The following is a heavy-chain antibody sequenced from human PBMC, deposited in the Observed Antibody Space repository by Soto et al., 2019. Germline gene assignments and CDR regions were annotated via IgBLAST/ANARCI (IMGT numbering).Heavy chain of an antibody. J-gene: IGHJ6*03. Sequence: PGGSLRLSCAASGFTFSSYGMHWVRQAPGKGLEWVAVIWYDGSNKYYADSVKGRFTISRDNSKNTLYLQMNSLRAEDTAVYYCARCQYEVVPAAMKNYYYYMDVWGKGTTVTVSS. CDR1: GFTFSSYG. CDR3: ARCQYEVVPAAMKNYYYYMDV. D-gene: IGHD2-2*01. CDR2: IWYDGSNK. V-gene: IGHV3-33*01.